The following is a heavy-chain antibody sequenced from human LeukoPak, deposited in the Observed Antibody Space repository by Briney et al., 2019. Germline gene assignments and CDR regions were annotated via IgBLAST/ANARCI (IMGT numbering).Heavy chain of an antibody. V-gene: IGHV3-74*01. CDR1: GFTFSNYR. J-gene: IGHJ6*03. D-gene: IGHD2-15*01. CDR3: ARGGGYYHYYMDV. CDR2: MNSDGSRA. Sequence: GGSLRLSCSASGFTFSNYRMHWVRQGPGKGLVWVSHMNSDGSRATYADSVKGRFTIFSDNAKNTLYLQMNSLRAEDTAVYYFARGGGYYHYYMDVWGKGTTVTVCS.